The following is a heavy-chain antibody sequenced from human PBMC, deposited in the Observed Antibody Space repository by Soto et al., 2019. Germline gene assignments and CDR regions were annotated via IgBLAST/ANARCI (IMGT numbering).Heavy chain of an antibody. CDR3: PRGTPRNALRSFDWPRLDS. CDR2: ISPSGSDI. V-gene: IGHV3-21*06. Sequence: GGSLRLSCAASGFTFRSYSMNWVRQAPGKGLEWVSLISPSGSDIYYADSVQGRFTISRDNAKNSLFLEMNSLRAEDTALYYCPRGTPRNALRSFDWPRLDSWDQETLVTVSS. D-gene: IGHD3-9*01. J-gene: IGHJ4*02. CDR1: GFTFRSYS.